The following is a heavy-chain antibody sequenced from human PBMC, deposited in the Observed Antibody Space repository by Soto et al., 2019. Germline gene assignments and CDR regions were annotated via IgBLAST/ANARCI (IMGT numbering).Heavy chain of an antibody. D-gene: IGHD2-15*01. V-gene: IGHV4-34*01. Sequence: QVQLQQWGAGLLKPSETLSLTCAVYGGSFSGYYWSWIRQPPRKGLEWIGEINHSGSTNYNPSLKSRVTISVDTSKNQFSLKLSSVTAADTAVYYCAREEDCSGGSCSDYWGQGTLVTVSS. CDR3: AREEDCSGGSCSDY. J-gene: IGHJ4*02. CDR2: INHSGST. CDR1: GGSFSGYY.